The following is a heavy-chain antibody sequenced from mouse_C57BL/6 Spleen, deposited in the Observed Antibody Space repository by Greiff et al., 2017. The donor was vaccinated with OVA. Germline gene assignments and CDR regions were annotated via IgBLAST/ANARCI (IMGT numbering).Heavy chain of an antibody. Sequence: VQRVESGAELVRPGASVTLSCKASGYTFTDYEMHWVKQTPVHGLEWIGAIDPETGGTAYNQKFKGKAILTADKSSSTAYMELRSLTSEDSAVYYCTRWRDEGYYFDYWGQGTTLTVSS. CDR3: TRWRDEGYYFDY. J-gene: IGHJ2*01. V-gene: IGHV1-15*01. D-gene: IGHD3-3*01. CDR1: GYTFTDYE. CDR2: IDPETGGT.